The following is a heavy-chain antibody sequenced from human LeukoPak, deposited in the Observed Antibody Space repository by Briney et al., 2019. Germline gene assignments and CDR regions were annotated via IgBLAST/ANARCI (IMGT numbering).Heavy chain of an antibody. CDR2: INHSGST. Sequence: SETLSLTCAVYGGSFSGYYWSWIRQPPGKGLEWIGEINHSGSTNYNPSLKSRVTISVDTSKNQFSLKLSSVTAADTAVYYCARQGQLYGSGSYYFDYWGQGTLVTVSS. D-gene: IGHD3-10*01. J-gene: IGHJ4*02. CDR3: ARQGQLYGSGSYYFDY. CDR1: GGSFSGYY. V-gene: IGHV4-34*01.